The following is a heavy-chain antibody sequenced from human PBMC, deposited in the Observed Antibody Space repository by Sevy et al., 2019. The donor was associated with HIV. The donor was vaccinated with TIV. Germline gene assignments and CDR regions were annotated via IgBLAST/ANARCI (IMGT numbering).Heavy chain of an antibody. J-gene: IGHJ5*02. CDR3: ARAIYPPEDKWFDP. V-gene: IGHV4-31*03. CDR1: GGSISSGGYY. CDR2: IYYSGST. Sequence: SETLSLTCTVSGGSISSGGYYWSWIRQHPGKGLEWIGYIYYSGSTYYNPSLKSRVTISVDTSKNQFSLKLSSVTAADTAVYYCARAIYPPEDKWFDPWGQGTLVTVSS.